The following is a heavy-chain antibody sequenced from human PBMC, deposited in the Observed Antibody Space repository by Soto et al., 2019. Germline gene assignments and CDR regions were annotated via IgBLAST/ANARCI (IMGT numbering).Heavy chain of an antibody. CDR2: IIPIFGTA. CDR1: GGTFSTNA. V-gene: IGHV1-69*01. D-gene: IGHD2-15*01. CDR3: ARHADAGSFHNWFDP. Sequence: QVQLVQSGAEVKKPGSSVKVSCKASGGTFSTNAIAWVRQAPGQGLEWMGGIIPIFGTANYAQKFQGRVTITEDESTSTAYMEMSSLRSEDTAVYYCARHADAGSFHNWFDPWGQGTLVTVSS. J-gene: IGHJ5*02.